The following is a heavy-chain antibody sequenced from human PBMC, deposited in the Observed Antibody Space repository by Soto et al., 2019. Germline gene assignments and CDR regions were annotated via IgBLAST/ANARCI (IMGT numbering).Heavy chain of an antibody. CDR2: INRDGSST. CDR1: GFTFSSYW. D-gene: IGHD3-16*01. V-gene: IGHV3-74*01. CDR3: EVKGGDFDY. Sequence: EVQLVESGGGLVQPGGSLRLSCAASGFTFSSYWMHWVRQAPGQGLVWVSRINRDGSSTTYADSVKGRFTISRDTAKNTLYLQMNSLRAEDTAVYYCEVKGGDFDYWGQGTLVTVSS. J-gene: IGHJ4*02.